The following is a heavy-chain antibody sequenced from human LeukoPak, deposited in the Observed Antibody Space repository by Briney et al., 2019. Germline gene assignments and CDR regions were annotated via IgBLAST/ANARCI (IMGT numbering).Heavy chain of an antibody. J-gene: IGHJ6*02. CDR1: GFTFDDYA. Sequence: GGSLRLSCAASGFTFDDYAMHWVRQAPGKGLEWVSGISWNSGSIGYADSVKGRFTISRDNAKNSLYLQTNSLRAEDTALYYCARARRYSSSSRPYYYYYGMDVWGQGTTVTVSS. V-gene: IGHV3-9*01. CDR2: ISWNSGSI. D-gene: IGHD6-6*01. CDR3: ARARRYSSSSRPYYYYYGMDV.